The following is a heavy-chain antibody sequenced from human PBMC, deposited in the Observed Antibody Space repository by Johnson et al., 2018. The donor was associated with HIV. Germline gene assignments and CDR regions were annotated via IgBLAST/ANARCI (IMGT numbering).Heavy chain of an antibody. D-gene: IGHD2-21*02. CDR3: ASGALAYCGGDCYSDAFDI. J-gene: IGHJ3*02. CDR1: GFTVSSNY. V-gene: IGHV3-66*01. Sequence: VQLVESGGGLVQPGGSLRLSCAASGFTVSSNYMSWVRQAPGTGLEWVSVIYSGGSTYYADSVTGRFTISRDNSKNTLYLQMYSLRAEDTAVYYCASGALAYCGGDCYSDAFDIWGQGTMVTVSS. CDR2: IYSGGST.